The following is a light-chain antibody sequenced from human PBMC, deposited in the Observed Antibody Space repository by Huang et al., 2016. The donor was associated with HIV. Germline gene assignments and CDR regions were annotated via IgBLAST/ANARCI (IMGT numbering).Light chain of an antibody. J-gene: IGKJ2*01. CDR2: GAS. CDR3: QQYGTSPLT. CDR1: QRVSSNY. Sequence: EIVLTQSPGTLSLSPGERATLSCRASQRVSSNYLAWYQQKPGQAPRLLIYGASSRATGIPDRFSGSGSGTDFTLTNSRLEPEDFAVYYCQQYGTSPLTFGQGTKLEIK. V-gene: IGKV3-20*01.